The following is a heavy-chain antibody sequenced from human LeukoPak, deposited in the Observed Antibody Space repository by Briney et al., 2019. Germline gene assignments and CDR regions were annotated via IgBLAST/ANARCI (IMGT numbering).Heavy chain of an antibody. D-gene: IGHD4-17*01. J-gene: IGHJ5*02. CDR3: ARDDDYGDYDWFDP. V-gene: IGHV4-39*07. Sequence: SETLSLTCTVSGGSINNYYWSWIRQPPGKGLEWIGSIYYSGSTYYNPSLKSRVTISVDTSKNQFSLKLSSVTAADTAVYYCARDDDYGDYDWFDPWGQGTLVTVSS. CDR2: IYYSGST. CDR1: GGSINNYY.